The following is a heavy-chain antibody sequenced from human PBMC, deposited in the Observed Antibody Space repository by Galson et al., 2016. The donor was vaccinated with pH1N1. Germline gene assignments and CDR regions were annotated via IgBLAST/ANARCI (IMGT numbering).Heavy chain of an antibody. J-gene: IGHJ6*03. V-gene: IGHV3-9*01. Sequence: SLRLSCAASGFSFDDYAMHWVRQAPGKGLEWVSGINWNSNNIVYGDSVKGRFSISRDNAKRSLFLEMNSLRVEDTALYYCVKDFKGYFYYMDVWGKGTTVTVSS. CDR2: INWNSNNI. CDR1: GFSFDDYA. CDR3: VKDFKGYFYYMDV.